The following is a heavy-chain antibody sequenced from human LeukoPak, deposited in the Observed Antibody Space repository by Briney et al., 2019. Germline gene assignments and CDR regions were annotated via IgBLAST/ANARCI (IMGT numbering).Heavy chain of an antibody. V-gene: IGHV3-33*01. J-gene: IGHJ5*02. Sequence: GSLRLSCATAGFTFSTFGIHWVRQTPGKGLEWAAAIQSDGSKQYYGDSVKGRFTISRDNSKNTVYLQMNSLRDEDTAVYYCARDVDTSSHTSQLDPWGQGTLVTVSS. CDR2: IQSDGSKQ. CDR1: GFTFSTFG. CDR3: ARDVDTSSHTSQLDP. D-gene: IGHD5-18*01.